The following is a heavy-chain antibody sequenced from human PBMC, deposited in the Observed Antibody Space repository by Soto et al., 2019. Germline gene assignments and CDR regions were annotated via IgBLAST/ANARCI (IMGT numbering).Heavy chain of an antibody. CDR3: ASTPPLMVYAIRNYYYMDV. CDR1: GGSFSGYY. V-gene: IGHV4-34*01. Sequence: SETLSLTCAVYGGSFSGYYWSWIRQPPGKGLEWIGEINHSGSTNYNPSLKSRVTISVDTSKNQFSLKLSSVTAADTAVYYCASTPPLMVYAIRNYYYMDVWGKGTTVTVSS. D-gene: IGHD2-8*01. CDR2: INHSGST. J-gene: IGHJ6*03.